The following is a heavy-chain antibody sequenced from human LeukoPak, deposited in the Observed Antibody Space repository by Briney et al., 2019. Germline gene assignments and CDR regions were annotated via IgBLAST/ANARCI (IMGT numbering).Heavy chain of an antibody. J-gene: IGHJ4*02. CDR1: GYTFTSHY. V-gene: IGHV1-46*01. CDR2: IHPSGGNP. D-gene: IGHD6-13*01. CDR3: ARDCSSTACQGPVLDF. Sequence: ASVKISCKASGYTFTSHYVHWVRQAPGQGLEWMGIIHPSGGNPRSTENFQGRITMTRGTSTSTVYLELRSLTSQDTAVYYCARDCSSTACQGPVLDFWGQGTLSTVSS.